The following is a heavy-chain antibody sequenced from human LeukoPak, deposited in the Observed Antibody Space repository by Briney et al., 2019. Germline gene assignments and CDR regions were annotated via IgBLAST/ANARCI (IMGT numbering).Heavy chain of an antibody. D-gene: IGHD3-10*01. V-gene: IGHV3-7*03. Sequence: PGGALRLSCVASGFTFSSYWMSWVRQAPGKGLEWVANIKQGGSEKYYVDSVKGRFTISRDNAKNSLYLQMNSLRAEDTAVYYCAREMNTYYYGSGSYYGYWGQGTLVTVSS. J-gene: IGHJ4*02. CDR2: IKQGGSEK. CDR3: AREMNTYYYGSGSYYGY. CDR1: GFTFSSYW.